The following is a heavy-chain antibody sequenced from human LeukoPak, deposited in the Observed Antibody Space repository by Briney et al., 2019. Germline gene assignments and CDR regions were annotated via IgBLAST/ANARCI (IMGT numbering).Heavy chain of an antibody. J-gene: IGHJ4*02. CDR2: ISSSSSYI. CDR3: AKDANIIAPSGYFDY. D-gene: IGHD2/OR15-2a*01. V-gene: IGHV3-21*01. CDR1: GFTFSSYS. Sequence: GGSLRLSCAASGFTFSSYSMNWVRQAPGKGLEWVSSISSSSSYIYYADSVKGRFTISRDNAKNSLYLQMNSLRAEDTAVYYCAKDANIIAPSGYFDYRGQGTLVTVSS.